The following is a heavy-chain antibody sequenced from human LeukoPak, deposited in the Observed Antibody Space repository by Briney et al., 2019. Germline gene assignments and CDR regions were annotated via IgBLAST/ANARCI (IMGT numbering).Heavy chain of an antibody. CDR2: ISNDASNK. D-gene: IGHD2-2*02. Sequence: PGGSLRLSCAASGFSFSTYTMHWVRQAPGKGLEWEAVISNDASNKYYADSVKGRFTISRDNSKNTLSLQMNSLRPEDTAVYFCGRAIYTNYFDNWGQGTLVTVSS. CDR1: GFSFSTYT. J-gene: IGHJ4*02. V-gene: IGHV3-30-3*01. CDR3: GRAIYTNYFDN.